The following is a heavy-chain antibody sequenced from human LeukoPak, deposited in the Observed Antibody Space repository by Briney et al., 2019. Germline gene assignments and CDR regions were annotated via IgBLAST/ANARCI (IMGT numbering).Heavy chain of an antibody. CDR3: AKASSSGWYGFFDY. V-gene: IGHV3-23*01. J-gene: IGHJ4*02. CDR1: GFSFSNYG. CDR2: ITGNGATT. Sequence: GGTQRLSCAASGFSFSNYGMNWVRQAPGKGLEWVSGITGNGATTYYADSVKGRFTIFRDNSKNTLYLQMNSLRAEDTAVYYCAKASSSGWYGFFDYWGQGTLVTVSS. D-gene: IGHD6-19*01.